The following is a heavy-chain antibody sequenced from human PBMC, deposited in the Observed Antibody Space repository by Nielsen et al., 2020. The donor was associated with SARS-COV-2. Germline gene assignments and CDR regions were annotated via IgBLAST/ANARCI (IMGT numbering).Heavy chain of an antibody. CDR3: AREPMTSIRYFDY. CDR2: IIPIFGTA. J-gene: IGHJ4*02. Sequence: SVKVSCKASGGTFSSYAISWVRQAPGQGLEWMGGIIPIFGTANYAQKFQGRVTITADKSTSTAYMELSSLRSENTAVYYCAREPMTSIRYFDYWGQGTLVTVSS. CDR1: GGTFSSYA. D-gene: IGHD2-2*01. V-gene: IGHV1-69*06.